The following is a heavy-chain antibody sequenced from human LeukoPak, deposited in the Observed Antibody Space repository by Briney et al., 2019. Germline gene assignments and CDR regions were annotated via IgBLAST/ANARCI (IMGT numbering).Heavy chain of an antibody. CDR1: GGSISSYY. Sequence: SETLSLTCTVSGGSISSYYWSWIRQPPGKGLEWIGYIYYSGSTNYNPSLKSRVTISVDTSKNQFSLKLSSVTAADTAVYYCARVAAAGANFPWGQRTPVTVSS. CDR2: IYYSGST. V-gene: IGHV4-59*08. CDR3: ARVAAAGANFP. J-gene: IGHJ5*02. D-gene: IGHD6-13*01.